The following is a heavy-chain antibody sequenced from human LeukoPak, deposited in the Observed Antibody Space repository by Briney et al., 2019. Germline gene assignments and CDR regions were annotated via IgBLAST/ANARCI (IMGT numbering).Heavy chain of an antibody. J-gene: IGHJ4*02. CDR1: GFTVSSNY. D-gene: IGHD4-23*01. CDR2: IYSSGST. V-gene: IGHV3-66*01. CDR3: ARGSGGNSRSTN. Sequence: GGSLRLSCAASGFTVSSNYMSWVRQAPGKGLEWDTVIYSSGSTYYADSVKGRFTISRDNSKNTLYLQMNSLKAEDTALYYCARGSGGNSRSTNWGQGTLVSVSS.